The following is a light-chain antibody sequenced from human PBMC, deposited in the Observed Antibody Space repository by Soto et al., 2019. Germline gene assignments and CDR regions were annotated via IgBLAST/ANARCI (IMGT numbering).Light chain of an antibody. CDR2: EVT. J-gene: IGLJ2*01. CDR3: SSYSSTSTVV. CDR1: NSDIAGHKY. Sequence: QPVLTQPASVSGSPGQSITISCTGTNSDIAGHKYVSWYQQHPGNAPKLIVFEVTNRPSGVSSRFSSSKSGDTASLIISGLQAEDEADYFCSSYSSTSTVVFGGGTKLTVL. V-gene: IGLV2-14*01.